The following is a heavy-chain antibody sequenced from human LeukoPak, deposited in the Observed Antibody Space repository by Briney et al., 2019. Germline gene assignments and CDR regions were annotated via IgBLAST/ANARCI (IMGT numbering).Heavy chain of an antibody. D-gene: IGHD2-2*01. CDR2: IYYSGST. CDR1: GGSISSSSYY. CDR3: ARRRHGEVVPAVAFDY. J-gene: IGHJ4*02. Sequence: PSETLSLTCTVSGGSISSSSYYWGWIRQPPGKGLEWIGSIYYSGSTYYNPSLKSRVTISVDTSKNQFSLKLSSVTAADTAVYYCARRRHGEVVPAVAFDYWGQGTLATVSS. V-gene: IGHV4-39*07.